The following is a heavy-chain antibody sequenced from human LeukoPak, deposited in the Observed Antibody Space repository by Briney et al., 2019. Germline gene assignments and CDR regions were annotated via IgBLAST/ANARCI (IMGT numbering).Heavy chain of an antibody. CDR2: ISSSSSYI. D-gene: IGHD2-2*01. V-gene: IGHV3-21*01. CDR1: GFTFSSYS. Sequence: GGSLRLSCAASGFTFSSYSMNWVRQAPGKGLEWVSSISSSSSYIYYADSVKGRFTISRDNAKNSLYLQMNSLRAEDTAVYYCARETVGAVPAPFDYWGQGTLVTVSS. CDR3: ARETVGAVPAPFDY. J-gene: IGHJ4*02.